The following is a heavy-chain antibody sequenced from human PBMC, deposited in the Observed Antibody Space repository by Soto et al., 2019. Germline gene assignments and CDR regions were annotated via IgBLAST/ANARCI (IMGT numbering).Heavy chain of an antibody. V-gene: IGHV4-30-4*01. CDR2: IYYSGST. J-gene: IGHJ5*02. Sequence: TSETLSLTCTVSGGSISSGDYYWSWIRQPPGKGLEWIGYIYYSGSTYYNPSLKSRVTISVDTSKNQFSLKLSSVTAADTAVYYCARYLAPLRQKYFAPWGQRTLVIVSS. D-gene: IGHD3-3*02. CDR1: GGSISSGDYY. CDR3: ARYLAPLRQKYFAP.